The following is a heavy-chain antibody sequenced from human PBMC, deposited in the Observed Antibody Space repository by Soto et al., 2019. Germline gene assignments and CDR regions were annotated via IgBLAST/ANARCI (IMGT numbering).Heavy chain of an antibody. CDR2: IDPSDSYV. D-gene: IGHD2-2*01. J-gene: IGHJ4*02. Sequence: GESLKISCQASGYSFTAYWITWVRQMPGKGLEWMATIDPSDSYVDYSPSFRGHVTFSVDRSIATVYLQWNSLKASDSAMYFCTRRASSSFYHFDFWGQGALVTVSS. CDR1: GYSFTAYW. CDR3: TRRASSSFYHFDF. V-gene: IGHV5-10-1*01.